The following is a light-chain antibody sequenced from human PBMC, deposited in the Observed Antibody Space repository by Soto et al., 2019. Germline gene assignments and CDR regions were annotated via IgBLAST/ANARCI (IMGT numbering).Light chain of an antibody. V-gene: IGLV4-69*01. CDR1: SGHSRYA. CDR2: LNSDGSH. J-gene: IGLJ1*01. Sequence: QPVLTQSPSASASLGASVKLTCTLSSGHSRYAIAWHQQQPEKGPRYLMKLNSDGSHSKGDGIPDRFSGSSSGAERYLTISSLQSEDEADYYCQTWGTGFQVFGTATKLTVL. CDR3: QTWGTGFQV.